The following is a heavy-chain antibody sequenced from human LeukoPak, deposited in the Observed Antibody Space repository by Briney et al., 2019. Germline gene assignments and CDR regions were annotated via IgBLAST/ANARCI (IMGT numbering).Heavy chain of an antibody. CDR2: INWNGGST. CDR1: GFTFDDYG. V-gene: IGHV3-20*01. J-gene: IGHJ4*02. CDR3: ARGITVATSAPFDY. D-gene: IGHD5-12*01. Sequence: GGSLRLPCAASGFTFDDYGMSWVRQAPGKGLEWVSGINWNGGSTGYADSVKGRFTISRDNAKNSLYLQMNSLRAEDTALYHCARGITVATSAPFDYWGQGTLVTVSS.